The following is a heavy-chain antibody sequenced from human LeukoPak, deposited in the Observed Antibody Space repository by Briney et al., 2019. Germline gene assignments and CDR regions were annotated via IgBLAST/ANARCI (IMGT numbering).Heavy chain of an antibody. D-gene: IGHD6-6*01. CDR1: GYTFTDYY. J-gene: IGHJ6*03. Sequence: AAAKISCKVSGYTFTDYYMHWVQQAPGKGLEWMGLVDPEDGETIYAEKLQGRVTITADTSTDTAYMELSSLRSEDTAVYYCATDSGAARPYYYYYYMDVWGKGTTVTVSS. V-gene: IGHV1-69-2*01. CDR3: ATDSGAARPYYYYYYMDV. CDR2: VDPEDGET.